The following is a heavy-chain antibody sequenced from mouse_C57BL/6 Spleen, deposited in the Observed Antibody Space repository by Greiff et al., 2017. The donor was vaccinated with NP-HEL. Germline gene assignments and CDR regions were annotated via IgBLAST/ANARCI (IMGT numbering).Heavy chain of an antibody. D-gene: IGHD3-3*01. J-gene: IGHJ4*01. V-gene: IGHV1-50*01. CDR3: ARRGWEGDYAMDY. CDR2: IDPSDSYT. CDR1: GYTFTSYW. Sequence: QVQLQQPGAELVKPGASVKLSCKASGYTFTSYWMQWVKQRPGQGLEWIGEIDPSDSYTNYNQKFKGKATLTVDTSSSPAYMQLSSLTSEDSAVYYSARRGWEGDYAMDYWGQGTSVTVSS.